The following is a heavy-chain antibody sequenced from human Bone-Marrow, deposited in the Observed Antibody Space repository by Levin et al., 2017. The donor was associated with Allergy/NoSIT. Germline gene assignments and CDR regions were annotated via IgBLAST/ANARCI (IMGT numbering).Heavy chain of an antibody. J-gene: IGHJ4*02. D-gene: IGHD2-2*01. CDR1: GFTVSSNY. CDR2: IYSAGSP. V-gene: IGHV3-53*01. CDR3: ARGMPAVN. Sequence: GGSLRLSCAASGFTVSSNYMNWVRRAPGKGLEWVSIIYSAGSPRYADSAKGRFTISRDNSKNTLYLQMNSLRVEDTAVYYCARGMPAVNWGQGTLVTVSS.